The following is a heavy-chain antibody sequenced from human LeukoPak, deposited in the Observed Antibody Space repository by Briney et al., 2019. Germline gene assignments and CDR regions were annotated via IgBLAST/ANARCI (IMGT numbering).Heavy chain of an antibody. Sequence: PGRSLRLSCATSGFSFTDYPMNWVRQAPGKGLEWISNIRTTAEGAKYAYYADSVKGRVTISRDDGKNTLYLHMNSLRDDDTSVYYCAADIRDAFDYWGQGILVTVSS. CDR2: IRTTAEGAKYA. CDR1: GFSFTDYP. D-gene: IGHD5-24*01. J-gene: IGHJ4*02. CDR3: AADIRDAFDY. V-gene: IGHV3-48*02.